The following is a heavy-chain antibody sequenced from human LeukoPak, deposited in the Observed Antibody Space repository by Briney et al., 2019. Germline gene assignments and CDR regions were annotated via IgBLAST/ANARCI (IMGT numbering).Heavy chain of an antibody. CDR3: ARGRSLYYGSGFDY. CDR1: GGSISSSSYY. V-gene: IGHV4-61*05. Sequence: PSETLSLTCIVSGGSISSSSYYWGWIRQPPGKGLEWIGYIYYSGSTNYNPSLKSRVTISVDTSKNQFSLKLSSVTAADTAVYYCARGRSLYYGSGFDYWGQGTLVTVSS. D-gene: IGHD3-10*01. CDR2: IYYSGST. J-gene: IGHJ4*02.